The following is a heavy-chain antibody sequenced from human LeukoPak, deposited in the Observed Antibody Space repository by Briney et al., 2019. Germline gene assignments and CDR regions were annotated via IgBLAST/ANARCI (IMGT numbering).Heavy chain of an antibody. CDR3: AREKVFVPAFDY. CDR2: IRYDGSNK. Sequence: PGGSLRLSCAASGFTFSSYGMHWVRQAPGKGLEWVAFIRYDGSNKYYADSVKGRFTISRDNSKNTLYLQMNSLRAEDTAVYYCAREKVFVPAFDYWGQGTLVTVSS. CDR1: GFTFSSYG. V-gene: IGHV3-30*02. D-gene: IGHD3-3*01. J-gene: IGHJ4*02.